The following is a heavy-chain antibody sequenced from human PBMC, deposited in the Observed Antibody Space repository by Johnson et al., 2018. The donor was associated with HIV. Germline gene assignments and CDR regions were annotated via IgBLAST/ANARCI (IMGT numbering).Heavy chain of an antibody. J-gene: IGHJ3*01. CDR2: IRPDGSEE. Sequence: EKLVESGGSLVQPGGSLTLSCAASGLTFSNFYMTWVRQAPGTGLEWVATIRPDGSEEFYVDSVKGRFTISRDNAKSSFFLQMNNLRADDTAMYYCASGHSAYWGRGTMVTVSS. CDR1: GLTFSNFY. V-gene: IGHV3-7*05. D-gene: IGHD5-12*01. CDR3: ASGHSAY.